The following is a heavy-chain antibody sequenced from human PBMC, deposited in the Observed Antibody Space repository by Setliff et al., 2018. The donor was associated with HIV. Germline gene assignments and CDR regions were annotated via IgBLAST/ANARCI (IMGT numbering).Heavy chain of an antibody. CDR3: ARSEQQWLVPSAFDY. Sequence: SETLSLTCTVSAVSIGGYSWSWIRQSPGKGLEWIGSIYSTDTTNHNPSLESRVTISVDKSKNQFSLKLNSVTAADTAVYYCARSEQQWLVPSAFDYWGQGTLVTVSS. D-gene: IGHD6-19*01. V-gene: IGHV4-4*09. CDR1: AVSIGGYS. J-gene: IGHJ4*02. CDR2: IYSTDTT.